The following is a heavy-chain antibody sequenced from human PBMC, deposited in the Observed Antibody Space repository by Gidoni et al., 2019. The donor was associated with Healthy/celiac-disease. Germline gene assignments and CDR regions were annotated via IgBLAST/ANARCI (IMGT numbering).Heavy chain of an antibody. Sequence: EVQLVESGGGLVQPGGSLRLSCAASGFTVSSNYMRWVRQAPGKGLEWVSVIYSGGSTYYADSVKGRFTISRHNSKNTLYLQMNSLRAEDTAVYYCATSGRYYDILTGYRDAFDIWGQGTMVTVSS. J-gene: IGHJ3*02. CDR3: ATSGRYYDILTGYRDAFDI. CDR1: GFTVSSNY. D-gene: IGHD3-9*01. V-gene: IGHV3-53*04. CDR2: IYSGGST.